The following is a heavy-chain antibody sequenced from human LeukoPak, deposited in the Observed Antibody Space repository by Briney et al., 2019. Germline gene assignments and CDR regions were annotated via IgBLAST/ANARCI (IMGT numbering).Heavy chain of an antibody. V-gene: IGHV1-2*06. J-gene: IGHJ4*02. CDR1: GYTFTGYY. CDR2: INPNSGGT. Sequence: GASVKVSCKASGYTFTGYYMHWVRQAPGQGLEWMGRINPNSGGTNYAQKFQGRVTMTRDTSISTAYMELSRLRSDDTAVYYCARDLYCSGGSCRLYYFDYWGQGALVTVSS. D-gene: IGHD2-15*01. CDR3: ARDLYCSGGSCRLYYFDY.